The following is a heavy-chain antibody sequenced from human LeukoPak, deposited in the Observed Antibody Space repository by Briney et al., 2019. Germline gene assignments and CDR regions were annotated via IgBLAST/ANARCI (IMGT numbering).Heavy chain of an antibody. D-gene: IGHD2-21*01. CDR2: ISAYSRNT. CDR1: GYTFSICG. J-gene: IGHJ6*02. CDR3: VRDASRDGGAFYYGMDV. Sequence: ASVKVSCKASGYTFSICGITWVRQAPGQGLEWMGWISAYSRNTNYAQKLQGRDTMTTDTSTSTAYMELRSLRSDDTAVYYCVRDASRDGGAFYYGMDVGGQGTTVTVSS. V-gene: IGHV1-18*01.